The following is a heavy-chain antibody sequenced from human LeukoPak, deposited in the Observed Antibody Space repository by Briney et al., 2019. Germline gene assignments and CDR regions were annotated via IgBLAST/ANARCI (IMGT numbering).Heavy chain of an antibody. J-gene: IGHJ4*02. Sequence: GRSLRLSCAASGFTFSNYGMHWVRQAPGKGLEWVAVIWYDGSDKYHADSVKGRFTISRDNSKNTLYLQMNSLRVEDSAVYYCARPVVLGAYLRGAYYFDSWGQGTLVTVSS. V-gene: IGHV3-33*01. D-gene: IGHD3-16*01. CDR1: GFTFSNYG. CDR3: ARPVVLGAYLRGAYYFDS. CDR2: IWYDGSDK.